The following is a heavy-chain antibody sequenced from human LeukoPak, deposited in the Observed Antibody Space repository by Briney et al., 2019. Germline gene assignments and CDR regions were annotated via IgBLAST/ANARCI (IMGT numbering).Heavy chain of an antibody. CDR3: ARDPATTYYYDA. J-gene: IGHJ4*02. D-gene: IGHD3-22*01. V-gene: IGHV1-2*02. Sequence: ASVKVSCKASGYTFTGYYSHWVRQAPGQGLEWMGWINPKNGGTNYAQKFQGRVTMTRDTSISTTYMELSRLTSDDTAVYSCARDPATTYYYDAWGQGTLVTVSS. CDR1: GYTFTGYY. CDR2: INPKNGGT.